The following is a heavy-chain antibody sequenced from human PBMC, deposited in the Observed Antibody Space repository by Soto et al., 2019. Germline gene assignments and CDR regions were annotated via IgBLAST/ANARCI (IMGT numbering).Heavy chain of an antibody. Sequence: SQTLSLTCAISGDSVSSNSAAWNWIRQSPSRGLEWLGRTYYRSKWYNDYAVSVKSRITINPDTSKNQFSLQLNSVTPEDTAVYYCARARGRAPPIAARRDYYSGMDVWGQGTTLTVSS. CDR2: TYYRSKWYN. J-gene: IGHJ6*02. V-gene: IGHV6-1*01. D-gene: IGHD6-6*01. CDR1: GDSVSSNSAA. CDR3: ARARGRAPPIAARRDYYSGMDV.